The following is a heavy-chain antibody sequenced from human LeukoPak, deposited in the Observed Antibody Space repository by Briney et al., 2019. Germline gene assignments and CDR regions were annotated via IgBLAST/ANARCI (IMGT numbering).Heavy chain of an antibody. J-gene: IGHJ5*02. Sequence: GGSLRLSCAASGFTVSSNYMSWVRQAPGKGLEWVSVIYSGGSTYYADSVKGRFTISRDNSKNTLYLQINSLRAEDTAVYYCARDSVGATRFDPWGQGTLVTVSS. CDR2: IYSGGST. CDR1: GFTVSSNY. V-gene: IGHV3-53*01. CDR3: ARDSVGATRFDP. D-gene: IGHD1-26*01.